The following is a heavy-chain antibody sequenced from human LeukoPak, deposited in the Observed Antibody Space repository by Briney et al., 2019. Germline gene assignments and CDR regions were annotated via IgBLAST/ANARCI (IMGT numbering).Heavy chain of an antibody. CDR3: ARESPGWEN. CDR1: GGTFSSYA. D-gene: IGHD6-19*01. V-gene: IGHV1-69*05. CDR2: IIPIFGTA. J-gene: IGHJ4*02. Sequence: ASVKVSCXASGGTFSSYAISWVRQALGQGLEWMGRIIPIFGTANYAQKFQGRVTITTDESTSTAYMELSSLRSEDTAVYYCARESPGWENWGQGTLVTVSS.